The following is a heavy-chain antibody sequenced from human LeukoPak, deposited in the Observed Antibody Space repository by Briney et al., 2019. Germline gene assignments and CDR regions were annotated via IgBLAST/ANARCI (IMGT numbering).Heavy chain of an antibody. V-gene: IGHV3-30*01. CDR3: ARVPEILRDIVVVPAAGIDY. Sequence: PGGSLRLSCAASGFTFSSYAMHWVRQAPGKGLEWVAVISYDGSNKYYADSVKGQFTISRDNSKNTLYLQMNSLRAEDTAVYYCARVPEILRDIVVVPAAGIDYWGQGTLVTVSS. J-gene: IGHJ4*02. D-gene: IGHD2-2*01. CDR2: ISYDGSNK. CDR1: GFTFSSYA.